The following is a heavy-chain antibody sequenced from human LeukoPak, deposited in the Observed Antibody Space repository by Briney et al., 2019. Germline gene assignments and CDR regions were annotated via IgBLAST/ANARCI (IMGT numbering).Heavy chain of an antibody. CDR1: GYSISSGYY. D-gene: IGHD3-10*01. CDR2: IYPTGST. J-gene: IGHJ4*02. Sequence: PSETLSLTCTVSGYSISSGYYWGWIRQPPGKGLEWIGNIYPTGSTYYNPSLKSRVTISVDTSKSQFSLKLTSVTAADTAVYYCARDRNYGSGNLFDYWGQGTLVTVPS. V-gene: IGHV4-38-2*02. CDR3: ARDRNYGSGNLFDY.